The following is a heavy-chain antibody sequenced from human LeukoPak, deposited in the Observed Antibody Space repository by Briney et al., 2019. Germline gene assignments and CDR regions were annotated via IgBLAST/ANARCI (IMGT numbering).Heavy chain of an antibody. CDR1: GFTFSSYA. D-gene: IGHD5-18*01. CDR2: ISGSGGST. V-gene: IGHV3-23*01. CDR3: AKDWTAIQLSPFDY. J-gene: IGHJ4*02. Sequence: PGGSLRLSCAASGFTFSSYAMSWVRQAPGKGLEWVSAISGSGGSTYYADSVKGRFTISRDNSKNSLYLQMNSLRAEDTAVYYCAKDWTAIQLSPFDYWGQGTLVTVSS.